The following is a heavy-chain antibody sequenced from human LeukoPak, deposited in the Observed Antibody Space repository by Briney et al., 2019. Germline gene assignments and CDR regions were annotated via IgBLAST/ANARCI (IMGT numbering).Heavy chain of an antibody. D-gene: IGHD5-12*01. V-gene: IGHV4-59*12. J-gene: IGHJ4*02. Sequence: SETLSLTCTVSGGSISSYYWNWIRQPPGKGLEWIGNIYYSGSTNYNPSLKSRVTISVDTSKNQFSLKLSSVTAADTAVYYCARRDIAVDIVAKDWGQGTLVTVSS. CDR2: IYYSGST. CDR3: ARRDIAVDIVAKD. CDR1: GGSISSYY.